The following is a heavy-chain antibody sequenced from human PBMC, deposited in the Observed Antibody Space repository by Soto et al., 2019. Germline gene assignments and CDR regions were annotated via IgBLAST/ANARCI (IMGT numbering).Heavy chain of an antibody. CDR2: FNPNSGDT. J-gene: IGHJ4*02. D-gene: IGHD6-19*01. Sequence: ASVKVSCKASGYIFTAYSMHWVRQAPGQGLEWVGWFNPNSGDTTYAQKFQGRVTLPGDTSISTAYMELYSLTSDDTAVYYCAREASAVISLDYWGQGTLVTVSS. CDR3: AREASAVISLDY. CDR1: GYIFTAYS. V-gene: IGHV1-2*02.